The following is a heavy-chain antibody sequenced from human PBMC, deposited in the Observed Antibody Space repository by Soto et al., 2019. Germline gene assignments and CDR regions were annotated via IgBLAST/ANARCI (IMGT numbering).Heavy chain of an antibody. CDR1: GVTFSSYG. J-gene: IGHJ5*02. V-gene: IGHV3-30*18. CDR2: ISNDGTIQ. D-gene: IGHD6-13*01. CDR3: AKSRVGSSWYAGES. Sequence: QVQLVESGGGVVQPGRSLRLSCAASGVTFSSYGMHWVRQAPGTGLEWLGVISNDGTIQDYAYSSKGRFTISKDNAKNALFLQMRPLRPADTAGLCCAKSRVGSSWYAGESWGSGTRVSVSS.